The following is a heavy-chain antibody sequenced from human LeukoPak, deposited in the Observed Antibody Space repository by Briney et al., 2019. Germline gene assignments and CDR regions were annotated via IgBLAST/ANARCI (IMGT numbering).Heavy chain of an antibody. CDR2: IYTSGST. Sequence: PSETLSLTCTVSGGSISSYYWSWIRQPAGKGLEWIGRIYTSGSTNYNPSLKSRVTMSVDTSKNQFSLKLISVTAADTAVYYCARMRVRGVFLYFFDYWGQGTLVTVSS. D-gene: IGHD3-10*01. CDR3: ARMRVRGVFLYFFDY. CDR1: GGSISSYY. V-gene: IGHV4-4*07. J-gene: IGHJ4*02.